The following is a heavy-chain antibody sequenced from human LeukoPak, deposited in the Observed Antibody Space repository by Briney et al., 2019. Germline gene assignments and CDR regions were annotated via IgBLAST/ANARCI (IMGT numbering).Heavy chain of an antibody. Sequence: GGSLRLSCAASGFTFSSFGMHWVRQAPGKGLEWVAFIRYDGSNKCYADSVKGRFTISRDNSKNTLYLQMNSLRAEDTAVYYCAKGYSSSENYWGQGTLVTVSS. CDR1: GFTFSSFG. CDR2: IRYDGSNK. J-gene: IGHJ4*02. D-gene: IGHD6-13*01. CDR3: AKGYSSSENY. V-gene: IGHV3-30*02.